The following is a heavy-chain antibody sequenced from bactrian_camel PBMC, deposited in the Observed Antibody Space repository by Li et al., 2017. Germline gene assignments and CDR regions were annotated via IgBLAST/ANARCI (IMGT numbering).Heavy chain of an antibody. CDR2: IDRNGVT. D-gene: IGHD2*01. J-gene: IGHJ4*01. Sequence: HVQLVESGGGSVQAGGSLKLSCASSGWTYAMYCTGWFRQAPGKEREGIAVIDRNGVTTYADSVNGRFTISRDNDKGTLYLQMNNLKPEDSAIYYCAGKEAHCSGGDKYWGQGTQVTVS. V-gene: IGHV3S53*01. CDR3: AGKEAHCSGGDKY. CDR1: GWTYAMYC.